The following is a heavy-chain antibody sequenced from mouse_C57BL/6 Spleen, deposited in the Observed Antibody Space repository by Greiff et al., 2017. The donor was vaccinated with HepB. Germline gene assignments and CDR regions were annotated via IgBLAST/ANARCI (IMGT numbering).Heavy chain of an antibody. J-gene: IGHJ4*01. CDR3: AKGLLWLRRDYYAMDY. V-gene: IGHV1-55*01. CDR2: IYPGSGST. D-gene: IGHD2-2*01. Sequence: QVQLQQSGAELVKPGASVKMSCKASGYTFTSYWITWVKQRPGQGLEWIGDIYPGSGSTNYNEKFKSKATLTVDTSSSTAYMQLSSLTSEDSAVYYCAKGLLWLRRDYYAMDYWGQGTSVTVSS. CDR1: GYTFTSYW.